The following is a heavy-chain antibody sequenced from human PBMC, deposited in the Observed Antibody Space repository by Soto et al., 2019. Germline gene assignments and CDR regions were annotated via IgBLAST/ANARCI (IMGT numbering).Heavy chain of an antibody. CDR2: IYSGGST. D-gene: IGHD3-9*01. V-gene: IGHV3-53*04. J-gene: IGHJ3*02. Sequence: EVQLVESGGGLVQPGGSLRLSCAASGFTVSSNYMSWVRQAPGKGLEWVSVIYSGGSTYYADSVKGRFTISRHNSKNTLYLQMNSLRAEDTAVYYCARVYYDILTGPDAFDIWGQGTMVTVSS. CDR1: GFTVSSNY. CDR3: ARVYYDILTGPDAFDI.